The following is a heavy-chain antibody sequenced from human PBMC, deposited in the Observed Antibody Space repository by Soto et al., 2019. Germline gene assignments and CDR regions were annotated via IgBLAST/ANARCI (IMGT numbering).Heavy chain of an antibody. CDR1: GGSISSYY. J-gene: IGHJ5*02. CDR3: ARALLDTAMVNGGGGWFDP. Sequence: SETLSLTCTVSGGSISSYYWSWIRQPPGKGLEWIGYIYYSGSTNYNPSLKSRVTISVDTSKNQFSLKLSSVTAADTAVYYCARALLDTAMVNGGGGWFDPWGQGTLVTVSS. V-gene: IGHV4-59*01. D-gene: IGHD5-18*01. CDR2: IYYSGST.